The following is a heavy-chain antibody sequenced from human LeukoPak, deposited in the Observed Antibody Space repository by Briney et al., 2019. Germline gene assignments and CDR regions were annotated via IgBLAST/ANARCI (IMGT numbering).Heavy chain of an antibody. CDR2: IRSTANAT. CDR1: GFTFSGSD. CDR3: TGNYYGSGSYADFDY. Sequence: GGSLRLSCAASGFTFSGSDLHWVRQASGKGLEWVGRIRSTANATAYAASVKGRFTISRDDSKNTAYLQMDSLKTEDTAVYYCTGNYYGSGSYADFDYWGQGTLVTVSS. D-gene: IGHD3-10*01. V-gene: IGHV3-73*01. J-gene: IGHJ4*02.